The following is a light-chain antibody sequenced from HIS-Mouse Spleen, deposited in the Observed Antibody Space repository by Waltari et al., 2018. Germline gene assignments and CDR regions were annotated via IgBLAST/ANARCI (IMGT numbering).Light chain of an antibody. CDR1: SSNIGSNY. CDR3: AAWDDSLSGPWV. Sequence: QSVLTQPPSASGTPGQRVTISCSGSSSNIGSNYVYWYQQLPGTAPNLLIYRNHPRPSGVPDGFSGSKSGTSASRAISGLRSEDEADYYCAAWDDSLSGPWVFGGGTKLTVL. V-gene: IGLV1-47*01. J-gene: IGLJ3*02. CDR2: RNH.